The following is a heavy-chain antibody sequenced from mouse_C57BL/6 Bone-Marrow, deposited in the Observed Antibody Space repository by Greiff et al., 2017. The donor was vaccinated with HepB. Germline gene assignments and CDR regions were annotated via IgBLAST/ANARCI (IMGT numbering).Heavy chain of an antibody. CDR1: GYAFSSYW. J-gene: IGHJ2*01. V-gene: IGHV1-80*01. CDR3: ARGLRAGLYYFDY. Sequence: QVQLQQSGAELVKPGASVKISCKASGYAFSSYWMNWVKQRPGKGLEWIGQIYPGDGDTNYNGKFKGKATLTADKSSSTAYMQLSSLTSEDSAVYFCARGLRAGLYYFDYWGQGTTLTVSS. D-gene: IGHD2-2*01. CDR2: IYPGDGDT.